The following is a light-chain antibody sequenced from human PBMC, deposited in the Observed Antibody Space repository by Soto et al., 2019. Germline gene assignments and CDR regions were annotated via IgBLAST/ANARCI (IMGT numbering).Light chain of an antibody. CDR1: QSVSSK. J-gene: IGKJ3*01. V-gene: IGKV3-11*01. CDR2: DAS. Sequence: EIVMTHSPATLSVSPGEVATLSCRASQSVSSKLAWYQQKPGQAPRLLIYDASNRATGIPARFSGSGSGTDFTLTISSLEPEDFAVYYCQQRSYWPLTFGPGTKVDIK. CDR3: QQRSYWPLT.